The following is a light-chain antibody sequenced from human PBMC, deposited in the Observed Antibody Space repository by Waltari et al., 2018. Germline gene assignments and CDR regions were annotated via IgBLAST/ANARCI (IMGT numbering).Light chain of an antibody. J-gene: IGKJ3*01. CDR1: QSVRHTY. Sequence: ETVLTQSPGSLSLSPGETATLSCRASQSVRHTYLAWYQQRPGQAPRLLIYAASSRATGVPDRFSGSGSGSGSGTNCTLTISRLEPEDVAVYYCQQYGTSVFSFGPGTKVDF. V-gene: IGKV3-20*01. CDR2: AAS. CDR3: QQYGTSVFS.